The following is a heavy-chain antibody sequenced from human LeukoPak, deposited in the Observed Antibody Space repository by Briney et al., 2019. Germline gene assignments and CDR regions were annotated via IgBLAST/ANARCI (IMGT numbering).Heavy chain of an antibody. CDR2: IWHDGSKR. CDR1: GFTFRTYG. J-gene: IGHJ3*02. V-gene: IGHV3-33*01. Sequence: SGGSLRHFCAASGFTFRTYGMHWLRQGPGKGLEWVAVIWHDGSKRFYADSVQGRFTISRDDSQNTLYLQMNSLRVEDAAVYYCARDQYYYDSSGPYDAFDIWGQGTMVTVSS. D-gene: IGHD3-22*01. CDR3: ARDQYYYDSSGPYDAFDI.